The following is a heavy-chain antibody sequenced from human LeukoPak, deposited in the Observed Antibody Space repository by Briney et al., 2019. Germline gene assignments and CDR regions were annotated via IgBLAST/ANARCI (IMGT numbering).Heavy chain of an antibody. Sequence: ASVKVSCKASGYTFTGYYMHWMRQAPGQGLEWMGWINPNSGGTNYAQKFQGRVTMTRDTSISTAYMELSRLRSDDTAVYYCARSMGIAAPFDYWGQGTLVTVSS. CDR3: ARSMGIAAPFDY. V-gene: IGHV1-2*02. CDR1: GYTFTGYY. D-gene: IGHD6-25*01. J-gene: IGHJ4*02. CDR2: INPNSGGT.